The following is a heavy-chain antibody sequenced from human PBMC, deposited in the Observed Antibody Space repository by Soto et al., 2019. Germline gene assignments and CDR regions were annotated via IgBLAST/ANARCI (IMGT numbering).Heavy chain of an antibody. D-gene: IGHD2-15*01. CDR1: GDSITSHY. Sequence: PSGTLSLTCSFSGDSITSHYFTWIRQSPEKGLEWIGYMHYTGFSHYNPSLKSRLTISVDKSKNQFTLQLTSVTVADTAVYYCANEIGGFMPVYCSGGSCYSSHRTGATGYYYGMDVWGQGTTVTVSS. J-gene: IGHJ6*02. CDR2: MHYTGFS. V-gene: IGHV4-59*11. CDR3: ANEIGGFMPVYCSGGSCYSSHRTGATGYYYGMDV.